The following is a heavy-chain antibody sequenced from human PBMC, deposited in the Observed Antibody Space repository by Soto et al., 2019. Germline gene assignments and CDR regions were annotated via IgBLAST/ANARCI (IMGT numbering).Heavy chain of an antibody. V-gene: IGHV4-31*03. CDR1: GGSISSGGYY. Sequence: TLSLTCTVSGGSISSGGYYWSWIRQHPGKGLEWIGYIYYSGSTYYNPSLKSRVTISVDTSKNQFSLKLSSVTAADTAVYYCARDRGYSYGYDYYYYYMDVWGKGTTVTVSS. CDR3: ARDRGYSYGYDYYYYYMDV. J-gene: IGHJ6*03. CDR2: IYYSGST. D-gene: IGHD5-18*01.